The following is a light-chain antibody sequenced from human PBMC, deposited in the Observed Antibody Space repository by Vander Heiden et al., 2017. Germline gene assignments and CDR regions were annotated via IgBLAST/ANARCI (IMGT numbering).Light chain of an antibody. CDR1: SSDVGSYNR. CDR3: SLYTSSSPFYV. CDR2: AVS. V-gene: IGLV2-18*01. J-gene: IGLJ1*01. Sequence: QSALTPPPSVSGSPGQSVTISCTGTSSDVGSYNRVSWYQQPPGTAPKLMIYAVSNRPSGVPDRFSGSKSGNTASLTISGLQAEDEADYYCSLYTSSSPFYVFGTGTKVTVL.